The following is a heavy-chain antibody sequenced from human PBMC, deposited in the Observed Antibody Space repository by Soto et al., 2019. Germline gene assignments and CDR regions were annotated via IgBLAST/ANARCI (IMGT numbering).Heavy chain of an antibody. CDR1: RFTFRTYA. V-gene: IGHV3-23*01. CDR2: ISGSGDST. J-gene: IGHJ3*02. Sequence: EGQLLESGGGLGQPGGSLRLSCAASRFTFRTYAMSWVRQAPGKGLAWVSAISGSGDSTYYADSVNGRFTISRDNSKNTLYLQMNSLRAEDTAVYYCVKAYSAWSSYDACDIWGQGTMVIVSS. D-gene: IGHD6-19*01. CDR3: VKAYSAWSSYDACDI.